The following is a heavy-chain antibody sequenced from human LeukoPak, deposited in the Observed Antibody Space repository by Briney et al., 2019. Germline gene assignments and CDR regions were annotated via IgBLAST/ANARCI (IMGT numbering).Heavy chain of an antibody. CDR3: ARGPDSSGSYFDY. Sequence: GESLKISCAASGFTFSNYGMHWVRQAPGKGLEWVAIISYDGSNTYYADSVKGRFTISRDNSKNTLYLQMNSLRAEDTAVYYCARGPDSSGSYFDYWGQGTLVTVSS. V-gene: IGHV3-30*03. CDR1: GFTFSNYG. D-gene: IGHD3-22*01. J-gene: IGHJ4*02. CDR2: ISYDGSNT.